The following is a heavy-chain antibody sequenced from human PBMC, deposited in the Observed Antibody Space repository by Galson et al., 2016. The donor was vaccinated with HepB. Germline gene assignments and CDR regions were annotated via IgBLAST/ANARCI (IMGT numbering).Heavy chain of an antibody. V-gene: IGHV3-7*03. CDR2: INPDGKEK. J-gene: IGHJ4*02. Sequence: SLRFSCAVSGLKFSTYWMTWVHQAPGKGLEWVATINPDGKEKAYVDSVKGRFTMSRDNAKDSLHLQMNSLRAEDTGVYYCVTSQGYWGQGTLVTVSS. CDR3: VTSQGY. CDR1: GLKFSTYW.